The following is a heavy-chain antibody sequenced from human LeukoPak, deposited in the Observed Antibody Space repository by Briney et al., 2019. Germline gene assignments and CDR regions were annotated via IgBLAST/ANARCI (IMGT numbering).Heavy chain of an antibody. D-gene: IGHD5-24*01. V-gene: IGHV4-39*01. CDR1: RDSISSSNYY. CDR2: IYYSGSA. J-gene: IGHJ5*02. CDR3: ARGLGWLQRGFDP. Sequence: SETLSLTCAVSRDSISSSNYYWGWIRQPPGKGLEWIGSIYYSGSAYYNPSLKNRVTISVDTSKNQFSLRLSSVTAADTAVYYCARGLGWLQRGFDPWGQGTLVTVSS.